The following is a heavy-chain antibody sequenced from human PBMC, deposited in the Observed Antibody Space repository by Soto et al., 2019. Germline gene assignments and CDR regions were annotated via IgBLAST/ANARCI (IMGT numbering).Heavy chain of an antibody. Sequence: SETLSLTCTVSGGSIRSSGYYWGWIRRPPGMGLEWIGSIFRSGSTLYTPSLNGRVTISVDTFKNQFSLKMTSVTAADTAVYYCARHATYCSSNSCYEFDFWGQGSLVTVSS. CDR2: IFRSGST. V-gene: IGHV4-39*01. CDR3: ARHATYCSSNSCYEFDF. J-gene: IGHJ4*02. CDR1: GGSIRSSGYY. D-gene: IGHD2-2*01.